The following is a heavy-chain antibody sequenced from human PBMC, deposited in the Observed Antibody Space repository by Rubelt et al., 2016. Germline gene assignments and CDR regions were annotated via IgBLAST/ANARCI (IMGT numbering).Heavy chain of an antibody. J-gene: IGHJ4*02. V-gene: IGHV4-31*03. D-gene: IGHD3-10*01. CDR3: AGDLRVRGVTGVFDY. CDR2: ISYSGST. CDR1: GGSISSGSFY. Sequence: QVQLQESGPGLVKPSQTLSLTCTVSGGSISSGSFYWSWLRQHPGKGLEWIGYISYSGSTDYNPSLKSRVTISLDTSKNQLYLKVTSGTAGDTAVYYWAGDLRVRGVTGVFDYWGQGTLVTVSS.